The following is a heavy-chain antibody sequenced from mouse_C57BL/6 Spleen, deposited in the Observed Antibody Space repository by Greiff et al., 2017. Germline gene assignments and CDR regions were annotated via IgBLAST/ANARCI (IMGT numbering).Heavy chain of an antibody. CDR2: INPSTGGT. D-gene: IGHD2-3*01. J-gene: IGHJ4*01. V-gene: IGHV1-42*01. CDR1: GYSFTGYY. Sequence: EVKLVESGPELVKPGASVKISCKASGYSFTGYYMNWVKQSPEKSLEWIGEINPSTGGTTYNQKFKAKATLTVDKSSSTADMQLKSLTSEDSAVYYCARDDGSLMDYWGQGTSVTVSS. CDR3: ARDDGSLMDY.